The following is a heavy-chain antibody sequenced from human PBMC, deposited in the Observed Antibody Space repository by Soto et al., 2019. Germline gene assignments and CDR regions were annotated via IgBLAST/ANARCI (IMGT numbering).Heavy chain of an antibody. CDR1: GGSFTSYY. CDR2: VHHSWGS. D-gene: IGHD3-10*01. Sequence: QVQLQESGPGLVKPSETLSLSCTVSGGSFTSYYWGWIRQPPGKEMEWIGYVHHSWGSAYNPSLQSRVAISLDTSKSQSSLKLTSVTATDTALYYCARQGFGPLHGLVDVWGQGTTVIVSS. CDR3: ARQGFGPLHGLVDV. V-gene: IGHV4-59*08. J-gene: IGHJ6*02.